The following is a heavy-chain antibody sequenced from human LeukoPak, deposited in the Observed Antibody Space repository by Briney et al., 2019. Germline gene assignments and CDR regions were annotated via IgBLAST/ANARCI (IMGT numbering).Heavy chain of an antibody. Sequence: SETLSLTCSVSGYSISSGYYWGWIRQSPGKGLEWIGNIYHSGSTYYNPSLKSRVTISVDRSKNQFSLKLSSVTAADTAVYYCARDMDDFDPWGQGTLVTVSS. CDR1: GYSISSGYY. CDR3: ARDMDDFDP. CDR2: IYHSGST. J-gene: IGHJ5*02. V-gene: IGHV4-38-2*02. D-gene: IGHD3-10*01.